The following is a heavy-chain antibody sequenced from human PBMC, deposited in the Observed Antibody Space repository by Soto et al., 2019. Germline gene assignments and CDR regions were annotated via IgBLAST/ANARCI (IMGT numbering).Heavy chain of an antibody. J-gene: IGHJ6*02. CDR1: GLTVSSNY. Sequence: GGSLRLSCAASGLTVSSNYMNWVRQSPGKGLEWVSVIYSGGSTYYADSVKGRFTISRDNSNNTLYLQMNSLRDEDTAVYYCARPLGYCSGGSCYWRPNYYYGMDVWXQGT. CDR3: ARPLGYCSGGSCYWRPNYYYGMDV. CDR2: IYSGGST. D-gene: IGHD2-15*01. V-gene: IGHV3-66*04.